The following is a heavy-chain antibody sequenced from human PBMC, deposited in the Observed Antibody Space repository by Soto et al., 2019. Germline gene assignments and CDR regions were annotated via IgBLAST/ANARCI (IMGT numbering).Heavy chain of an antibody. V-gene: IGHV4-30-4*01. CDR3: ARADRDYYDSSGYSTQLFDY. D-gene: IGHD3-22*01. CDR2: IYYSGST. Sequence: SETLSLTCTVSGGSISGYYWSWIRQPPGKGLEWIGYIYYSGSTYYNPSLKSRVTISVDTSKNQFSLKLSSVTAADTAVYYCARADRDYYDSSGYSTQLFDYWGQGTLVTVSS. CDR1: GGSISGYY. J-gene: IGHJ4*02.